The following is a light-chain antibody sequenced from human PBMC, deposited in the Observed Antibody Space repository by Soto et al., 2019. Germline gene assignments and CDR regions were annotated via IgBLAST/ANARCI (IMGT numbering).Light chain of an antibody. CDR2: AAT. Sequence: DIQMTQSPSSLSASVGDRVTITCRASQTISDYLNCYQHKRGEATKLMIAAATSLQSGVSSRFSGSGSGTDFILTISSLQPEDFATYYCQQSYSTLTFGPGTKVDIK. V-gene: IGKV1-39*01. CDR3: QQSYSTLT. CDR1: QTISDY. J-gene: IGKJ3*01.